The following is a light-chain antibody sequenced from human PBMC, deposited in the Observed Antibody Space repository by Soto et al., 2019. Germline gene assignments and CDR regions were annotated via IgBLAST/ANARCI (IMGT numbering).Light chain of an antibody. V-gene: IGLV2-8*01. CDR2: EVN. Sequence: QSVLTQPPSASGSPGQSVTISCTGTSSEVGGYDYVSWYQQHPGKAPKLIIYEVNERPSGVLDRFSGSKSGNTASLTVSGLQSDDEADYSCSSYAGSNNCVFGTGTKFTVL. CDR1: SSEVGGYDY. CDR3: SSYAGSNNCV. J-gene: IGLJ1*01.